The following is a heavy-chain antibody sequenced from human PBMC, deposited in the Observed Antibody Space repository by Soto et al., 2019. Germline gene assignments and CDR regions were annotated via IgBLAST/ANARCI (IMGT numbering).Heavy chain of an antibody. V-gene: IGHV1-69*01. D-gene: IGHD1-1*01. Sequence: QVQLVQSGARVKRPESSVKVSCKASGATFSGSAFSWVRQAPGQGLEWMGGITPTLGTTNYAQHLQGRVTITADASTATSFMELTRLTSADTAIYYCARGFTTGAIIEGFDCWGQGTLVTVSS. CDR3: ARGFTTGAIIEGFDC. J-gene: IGHJ4*02. CDR2: ITPTLGTT. CDR1: GATFSGSA.